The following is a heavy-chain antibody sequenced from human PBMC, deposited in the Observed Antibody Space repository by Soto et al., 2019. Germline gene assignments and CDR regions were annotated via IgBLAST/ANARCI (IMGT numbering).Heavy chain of an antibody. J-gene: IGHJ6*02. CDR1: GGSLSNYG. CDR2: IIPVFGTP. D-gene: IGHD3-22*01. Sequence: QVQLVQSGAEVKKPGSSVKVSCKASGGSLSNYGISWVRQAPGQGLEWMGAIIPVFGTPNYAQKFQDRVTITADESTTTVYMEVRSLTSEDPAVYYCARGDATTIVVTTYYAMAVWGQGTTVTVSS. CDR3: ARGDATTIVVTTYYAMAV. V-gene: IGHV1-69*12.